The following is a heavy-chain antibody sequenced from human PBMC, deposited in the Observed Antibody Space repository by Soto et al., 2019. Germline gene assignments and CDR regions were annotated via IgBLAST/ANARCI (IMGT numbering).Heavy chain of an antibody. CDR2: ISSGSSSGTTI. CDR1: GFSFSSYA. V-gene: IGHV3-48*02. D-gene: IGHD6-19*01. Sequence: PGGSLRLSCAASGFSFSSYAMNWARQAPGKGLEWVSYISSGSSSGTTIYYTDSVKGRFTIPRDNAKNSLYLQMNSLRDEDTAVYYCATSGSSGWDFDYWGPGTLVTVST. J-gene: IGHJ4*02. CDR3: ATSGSSGWDFDY.